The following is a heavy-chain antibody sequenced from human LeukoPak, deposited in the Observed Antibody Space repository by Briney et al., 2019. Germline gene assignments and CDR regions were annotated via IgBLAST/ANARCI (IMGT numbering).Heavy chain of an antibody. V-gene: IGHV3-21*01. CDR3: ATEFLGAVAETGDY. J-gene: IGHJ4*02. Sequence: GGSLRLSCAASGFPFSSYAMNWVRQAPGKGLEWVSSISSTSSNIYYADSVKGRFTISRDNAKKSLYLQMNSLRAEDTAVYYCATEFLGAVAETGDYWGQGTLVNVSS. D-gene: IGHD6-19*01. CDR1: GFPFSSYA. CDR2: ISSTSSNI.